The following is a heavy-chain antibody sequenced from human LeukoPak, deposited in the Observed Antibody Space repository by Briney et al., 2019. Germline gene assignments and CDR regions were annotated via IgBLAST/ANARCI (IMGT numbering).Heavy chain of an antibody. D-gene: IGHD3-10*01. Sequence: GGSLRLSCAASGFTFNTYGMTWVRQAPGKGLEWVSGIGGSGGSTYYADSVKGRLTISRDNSKNTLYLQMNSLRAEDTAVYYCAKDKPTHYYGSGSYDYWGQGTLVTVSS. CDR1: GFTFNTYG. V-gene: IGHV3-23*01. CDR3: AKDKPTHYYGSGSYDY. J-gene: IGHJ4*02. CDR2: IGGSGGST.